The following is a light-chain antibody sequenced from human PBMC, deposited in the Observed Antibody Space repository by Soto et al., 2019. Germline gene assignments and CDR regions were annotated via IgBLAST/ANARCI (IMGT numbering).Light chain of an antibody. Sequence: EIVLTQSPGTLSLSQGERATLSCRASQSVSSSYLAWYQQKPGQAPRLLIYDASNRATGIPARFSGSGSGTDFTLTISSLEAEDFAVYYCQHRSNWPLTFGGGTKVDI. CDR2: DAS. CDR3: QHRSNWPLT. V-gene: IGKV3-11*01. J-gene: IGKJ4*01. CDR1: QSVSSSY.